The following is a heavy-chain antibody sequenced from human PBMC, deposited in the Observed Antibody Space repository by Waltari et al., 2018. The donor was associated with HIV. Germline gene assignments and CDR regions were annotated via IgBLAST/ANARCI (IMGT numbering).Heavy chain of an antibody. Sequence: QVQLVQSGGEVKKPGASVKVSCQASGYTFRNSDISWMRKAPGQGLEWVGWISPYNDNTYYEQRFQDRVTMTTDTSATTVDMELRSLRSDDTAVYYCARDFTARVDSWEYSDSSYFDYWGQGTLVTVSS. J-gene: IGHJ4*02. CDR1: GYTFRNSD. CDR2: ISPYNDNT. CDR3: ARDFTARVDSWEYSDSSYFDY. V-gene: IGHV1-18*01. D-gene: IGHD3-22*01.